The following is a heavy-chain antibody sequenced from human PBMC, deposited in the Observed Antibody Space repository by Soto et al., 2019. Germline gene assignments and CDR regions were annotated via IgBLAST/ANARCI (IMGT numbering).Heavy chain of an antibody. CDR3: ARDTSNSFDY. CDR2: ISPYNGNT. J-gene: IGHJ4*02. CDR1: GYTFNTYF. Sequence: HVQLVQSGGELKKPGASVKVSCNTSGYTFNTYFISWVRQATGQGLECMGWISPYNGNTKYGEKFQGRVTMTTDTFTRTAYMELRNLRFDDTAVYYCARDTSNSFDYWGQGTLVTVSS. D-gene: IGHD2-2*01. V-gene: IGHV1-18*01.